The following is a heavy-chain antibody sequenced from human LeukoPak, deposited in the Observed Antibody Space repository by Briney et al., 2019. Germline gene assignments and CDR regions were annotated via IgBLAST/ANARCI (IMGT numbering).Heavy chain of an antibody. CDR1: GGSFSGYY. J-gene: IGHJ6*04. CDR2: INHSGST. Sequence: SGTLSLTCAVYGGSFSGYYWSWIRQPPGKGLKWIGEINHSGSTNYNPSLKSRVAMSVDTSKNQFSLNLSSVTAADTAVYYCARHSYKYGSGSFFDVWGKGTTVTISS. CDR3: ARHSYKYGSGSFFDV. D-gene: IGHD3-10*01. V-gene: IGHV4-34*01.